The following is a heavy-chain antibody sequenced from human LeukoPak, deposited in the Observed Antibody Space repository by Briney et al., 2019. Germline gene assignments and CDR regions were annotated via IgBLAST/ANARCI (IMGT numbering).Heavy chain of an antibody. CDR1: GVMFPSYW. D-gene: IGHD3-10*01. J-gene: IGHJ4*02. Sequence: GGSLRLSCAASGVMFPSYWMTWVRQAPGKGLEWVASIKQDGSEKYYVDSVKGRFTISRDNAKNSVYLQMNSLRAEDTAVYYCARRHHFGFLDSWGQGTLVTVSS. CDR3: ARRHHFGFLDS. V-gene: IGHV3-7*04. CDR2: IKQDGSEK.